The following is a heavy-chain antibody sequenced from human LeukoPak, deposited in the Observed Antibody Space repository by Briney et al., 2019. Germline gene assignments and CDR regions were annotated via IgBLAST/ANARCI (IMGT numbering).Heavy chain of an antibody. V-gene: IGHV4-38-2*01. CDR3: ARPKYGDAAYFAL. Sequence: SETLSLTCAVSGYSISSGYYWGWIRQPPGKGLEWIGSIYHSGNTYYNPSLKSRVTISVDTSKNQFFLKVTSVTAADAAVYYCARPKYGDAAYFALWGRGALVTVSS. D-gene: IGHD4-17*01. CDR2: IYHSGNT. J-gene: IGHJ2*01. CDR1: GYSISSGYY.